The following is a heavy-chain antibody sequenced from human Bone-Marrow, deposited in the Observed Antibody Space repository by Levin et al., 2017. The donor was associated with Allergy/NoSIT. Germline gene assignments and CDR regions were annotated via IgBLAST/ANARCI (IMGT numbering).Heavy chain of an antibody. CDR2: ITNDGTTT. J-gene: IGHJ5*02. CDR1: GFAFRDYY. V-gene: IGHV3-11*01. CDR3: ARRNNWFDP. Sequence: GESLKISCAASGFAFRDYYMTWIRQVPGKGPECIAYITNDGTTTYYADSVKGRFTISRDNARNSGYLEMNNLRVEDTAVYYCARRNNWFDPWGQGTLVTVSS.